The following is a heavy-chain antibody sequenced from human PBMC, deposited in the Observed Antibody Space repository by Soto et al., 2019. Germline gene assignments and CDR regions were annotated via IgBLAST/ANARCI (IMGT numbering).Heavy chain of an antibody. V-gene: IGHV4-30-2*02. CDR2: IYHSGST. J-gene: IGHJ4*02. CDR1: GGSISSGGYS. CDR3: ARDYDGEGAVPGH. D-gene: IGHD3-16*01. Sequence: PSETLSLTCAVSGGSISSGGYSWSWIRQPPGKGLEWIGYIYHSGSTYYNPSLKSRVTMTTDTSTRTAYMELRSLTSDDTAVYYCARDYDGEGAVPGHWGQGTLVTVSS.